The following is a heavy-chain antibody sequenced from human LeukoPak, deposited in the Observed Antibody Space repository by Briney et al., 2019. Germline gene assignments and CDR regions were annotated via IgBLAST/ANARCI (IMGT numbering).Heavy chain of an antibody. D-gene: IGHD3-10*01. CDR3: ARGYMVRRQNDY. CDR1: GFTFSSYS. CDR2: ISISSSYI. J-gene: IGHJ4*02. Sequence: GGSLRLSCAASGFTFSSYSINWVRQGPAKGLELVSSISISSSYIYYADSVKGRFTISRDNAKNSLYLQMNSLRAEDTAVYYCARGYMVRRQNDYGGQGTLVTVSS. V-gene: IGHV3-21*01.